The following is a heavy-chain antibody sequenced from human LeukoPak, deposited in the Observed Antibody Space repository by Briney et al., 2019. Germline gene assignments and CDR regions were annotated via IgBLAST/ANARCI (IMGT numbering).Heavy chain of an antibody. D-gene: IGHD2-8*01. CDR1: GGSFSGYY. CDR3: ARGSIVLMVYALDY. V-gene: IGHV4-34*01. Sequence: PSETLSLTCAVYGGSFSGYYWSWIRQPPGKGLEWIGEINHSGSTNYNPSLKSRVTISVDTSKNQFSLKLSSVTAADTAVYYCARGSIVLMVYALDYWGQGTLVTVSS. CDR2: INHSGST. J-gene: IGHJ4*02.